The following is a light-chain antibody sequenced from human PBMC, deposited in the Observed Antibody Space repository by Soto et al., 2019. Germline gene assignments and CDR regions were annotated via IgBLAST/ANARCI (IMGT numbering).Light chain of an antibody. CDR2: KAS. J-gene: IGKJ1*01. CDR3: QQHSTSSRT. Sequence: DIQMTQSPSTLSASVGDRVTITCRASQRISTWLAWYQQKPGKAPKLLIYKASSLESGVPSRFSGSESGTEFTLTISSLQPDDFATYYCQQHSTSSRTFGQGTKVEIK. CDR1: QRISTW. V-gene: IGKV1-5*03.